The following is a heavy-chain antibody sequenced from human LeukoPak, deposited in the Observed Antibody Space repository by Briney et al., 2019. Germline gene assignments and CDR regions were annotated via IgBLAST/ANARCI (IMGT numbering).Heavy chain of an antibody. CDR2: ISSSGSTI. Sequence: GGSLRLSCAASGFTFSTYGMTWVRQAPGKGLEWVSYISSSGSTIYYADSVKGRFTISRDNAKNSLYLQMNSLRAKDTAVYYCAKEYVVAVAGPEDAFDIWGQGTMVTVSS. V-gene: IGHV3-48*04. CDR1: GFTFSTYG. CDR3: AKEYVVAVAGPEDAFDI. J-gene: IGHJ3*02. D-gene: IGHD6-19*01.